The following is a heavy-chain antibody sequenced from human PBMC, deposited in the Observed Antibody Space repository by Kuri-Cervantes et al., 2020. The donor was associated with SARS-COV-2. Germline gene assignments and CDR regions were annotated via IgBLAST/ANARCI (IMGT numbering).Heavy chain of an antibody. D-gene: IGHD3-3*01. Sequence: ESLKISCAVYGGSFSGYYWSWIRQPPGKGLEWIGEINHSGSTNYNPSLKSRVTISVNTSKNQFPLQLSPVTAADTAVYYCARGYDFCSGYYTAGYWGQGTLVTVSS. CDR1: GGSFSGYY. CDR2: INHSGST. V-gene: IGHV4-34*01. CDR3: ARGYDFCSGYYTAGY. J-gene: IGHJ4*02.